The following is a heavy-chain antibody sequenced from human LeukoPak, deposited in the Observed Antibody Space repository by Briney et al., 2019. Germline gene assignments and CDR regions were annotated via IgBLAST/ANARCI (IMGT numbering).Heavy chain of an antibody. CDR2: FYYSGST. CDR3: ARGVSYYDSSGYYNEYFQH. V-gene: IGHV4-59*08. D-gene: IGHD3-22*01. CDR1: GGSFSTYY. Sequence: SETLSLTCTVTGGSFSTYYWSWIRQPPGKGLEWIGHFYYSGSTNYNPSLKSRVTISVDTSKNQFSLKLSSVTAADTAVYYCARGVSYYDSSGYYNEYFQHWGQGTLVTVSS. J-gene: IGHJ1*01.